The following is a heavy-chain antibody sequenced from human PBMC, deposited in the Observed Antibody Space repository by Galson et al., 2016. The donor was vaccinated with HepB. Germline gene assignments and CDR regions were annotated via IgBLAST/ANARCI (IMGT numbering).Heavy chain of an antibody. CDR3: TRVRELGRGFHS. D-gene: IGHD7-27*01. J-gene: IGHJ4*02. V-gene: IGHV6-1*01. CDR1: WDSVSNINAG. CDR2: TYYRSKWSY. Sequence: CAISWDSVSNINAGWNWIRQSPSRGLEWLGRTYYRSKWSYDYADSVRGRLTNHPDTTKNQVSLLLNSVTVEDTAGYYCTRVRELGRGFHSWGQGTLVIVSS.